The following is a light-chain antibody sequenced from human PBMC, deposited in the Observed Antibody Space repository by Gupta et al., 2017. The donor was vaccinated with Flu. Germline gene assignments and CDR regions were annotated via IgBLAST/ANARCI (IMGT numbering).Light chain of an antibody. CDR3: SSFTFSSTWV. CDR1: TTDVGGYDS. Sequence: QSALTQPAPVSGSPGQSITIPRTGTTTDVGGYDSVSWYQQYTGKAPKLMIYEVSNRPPGVSHRFSGSTSANTTSLTISGLQAEDEANYYCSSFTFSSTWVFGGGTKLTVL. CDR2: EVS. V-gene: IGLV2-14*01. J-gene: IGLJ3*02.